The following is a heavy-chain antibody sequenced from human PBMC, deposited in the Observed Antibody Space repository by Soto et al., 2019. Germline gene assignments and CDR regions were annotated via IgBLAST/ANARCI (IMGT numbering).Heavy chain of an antibody. V-gene: IGHV5-51*01. Sequence: PGESLKISCKGFDYTFVAYWIGWVRQMPGKGLEWMGVINPGDSDTTYSPSFQGQVAMSADKSTSTAYLEWSSLKASDTATYYCARQGSNGAYVYFPMDVWGQGTTVTVSS. CDR3: ARQGSNGAYVYFPMDV. CDR2: INPGDSDT. D-gene: IGHD3-16*01. J-gene: IGHJ6*02. CDR1: DYTFVAYW.